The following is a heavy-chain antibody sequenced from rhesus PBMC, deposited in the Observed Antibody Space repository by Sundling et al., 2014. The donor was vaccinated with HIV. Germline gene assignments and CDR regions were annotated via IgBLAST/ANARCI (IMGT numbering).Heavy chain of an antibody. CDR3: ARDALVATAHFDY. CDR1: GFTFSNYW. CDR2: ISGISNNT. D-gene: IGHD4-4*01. V-gene: IGHV3S41*01. Sequence: EVQLVEFGGGLVQPGGSLRLSCATSGFTFSNYWMYWFRQAPGKGLEWVSSISGISNNTYYPDSVKGRFTISRDNAKNTLYLQMNSLRAEDTAVYYCARDALVATAHFDYWGQGVLVTVSS. J-gene: IGHJ4*01.